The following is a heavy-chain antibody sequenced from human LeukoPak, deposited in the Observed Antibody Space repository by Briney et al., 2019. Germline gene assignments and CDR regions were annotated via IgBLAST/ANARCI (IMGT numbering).Heavy chain of an antibody. CDR3: ARDRDGITMTHDAFDI. D-gene: IGHD3-22*01. CDR2: IYSGGST. J-gene: IGHJ3*02. V-gene: IGHV3-66*01. CDR1: GFTVSSNY. Sequence: GGSLRLSCAASGFTVSSNYMSWVRQAPGKGLEWVSVIYSGGSTYYADSVKGRFTISRDNSKNTLYLQMNSLRAEDTAVYYCARDRDGITMTHDAFDIWGQGIMVTVSS.